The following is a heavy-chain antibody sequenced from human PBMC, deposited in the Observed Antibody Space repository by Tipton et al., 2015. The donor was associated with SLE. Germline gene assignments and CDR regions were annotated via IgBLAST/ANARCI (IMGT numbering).Heavy chain of an antibody. CDR1: GDSIRGSTYY. Sequence: GLVKPSETLSLICSVSGDSIRGSTYYWGWIRQPPGKGLEWMGTIYYTGNTYYSPSLKSRVTMSVDTSRNHFSLKLSSVTAADTAVYYCATRQQGYYYMDVWGKGTTVTVPS. CDR2: IYYTGNT. J-gene: IGHJ6*03. CDR3: ATRQQGYYYMDV. V-gene: IGHV4-39*01.